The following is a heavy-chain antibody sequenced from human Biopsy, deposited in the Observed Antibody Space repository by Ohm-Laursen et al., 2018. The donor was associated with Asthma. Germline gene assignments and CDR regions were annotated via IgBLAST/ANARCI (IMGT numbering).Heavy chain of an antibody. CDR3: ARLADCSGGAYYSYGWFDP. D-gene: IGHD2-15*01. Sequence: SETLSLTCVVSGGSIRSHDWTWIRLPPGKGLEYIGDVSHTGSTNYNPSLKSRVTMSLDTSRNQFSLRLTSVTPADTAVYYCARLADCSGGAYYSYGWFDPWGHGTRVTVSS. CDR1: GGSIRSHD. J-gene: IGHJ5*02. V-gene: IGHV4-59*11. CDR2: VSHTGST.